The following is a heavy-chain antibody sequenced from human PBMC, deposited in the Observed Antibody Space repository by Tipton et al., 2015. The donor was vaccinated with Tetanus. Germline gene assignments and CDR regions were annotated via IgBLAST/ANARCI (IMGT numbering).Heavy chain of an antibody. V-gene: IGHV4-61*08. CDR1: GGSVRSGDYS. D-gene: IGHD5-12*01. CDR2: VSYSGRT. J-gene: IGHJ4*02. CDR3: ARANNDYSKKGPLDY. Sequence: TLSLTCTVSGGSVRSGDYSWNWIRQPPGKGLEWLAYVSYSGRTNSNYSLKRRITISQDTSKNQFSLRLTSVTAADTAVYYCARANNDYSKKGPLDYWGQGILVIVSS.